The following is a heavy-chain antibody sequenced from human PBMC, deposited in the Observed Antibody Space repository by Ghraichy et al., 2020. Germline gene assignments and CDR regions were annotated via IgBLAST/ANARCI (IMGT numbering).Heavy chain of an antibody. CDR2: INPSGGST. D-gene: IGHD2/OR15-2a*01. J-gene: IGHJ6*03. V-gene: IGHV1-46*03. CDR1: GYTFTSYY. CDR3: ARERGEYIMGSYYYMDV. Sequence: ASVKVSCKASGYTFTSYYMHWVRQAPGQGLEWMGIINPSGGSTSYAQKFQGRVTMTRDTSTSTVYMELSSLRSEDTAVYYCARERGEYIMGSYYYMDVWGKGTTVTVSS.